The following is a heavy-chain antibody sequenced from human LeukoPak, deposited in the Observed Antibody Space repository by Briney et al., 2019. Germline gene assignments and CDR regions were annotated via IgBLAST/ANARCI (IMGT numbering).Heavy chain of an antibody. Sequence: GSLRLSCAASGFTFSSYGMHWVRQAPGKGLEWVAFIRYDGSNKYYADSVKGRFTISRDNSKNTLYLQMNSLRAEDTAVYYCAKSGSYDSNYFDYWGQGTLVTVSS. CDR2: IRYDGSNK. CDR3: AKSGSYDSNYFDY. V-gene: IGHV3-30*02. CDR1: GFTFSSYG. J-gene: IGHJ4*02. D-gene: IGHD1-26*01.